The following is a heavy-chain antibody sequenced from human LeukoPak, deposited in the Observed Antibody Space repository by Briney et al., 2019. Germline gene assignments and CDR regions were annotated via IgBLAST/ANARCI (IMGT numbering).Heavy chain of an antibody. CDR2: INPSGGST. CDR1: GYTFTIYY. Sequence: ASVKVSCTSSGYTFTIYYMHWVRQAPAQGLEWMGIINPSGGSTSYAQKFQGRVTMTRDTSTSTVYMELSSLRSEDTAVYYCARDSSGWYYFDYWGQGTLVTVSS. V-gene: IGHV1-46*01. CDR3: ARDSSGWYYFDY. D-gene: IGHD6-19*01. J-gene: IGHJ4*02.